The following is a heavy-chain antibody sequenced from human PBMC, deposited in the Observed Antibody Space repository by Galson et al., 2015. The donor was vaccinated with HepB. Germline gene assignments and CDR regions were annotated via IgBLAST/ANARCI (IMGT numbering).Heavy chain of an antibody. CDR2: IKKDGSKR. D-gene: IGHD2-15*01. Sequence: SLRLSCAASGITFSNSWMTWVRQAPGKGLEWVANIKKDGSKRSCLDSVKGRFTISRDNAKNSMYLQMTSLGAEDSGVYYCARDLSPSDGNLYYDAFDIWGQGTMVTVSS. CDR3: ARDLSPSDGNLYYDAFDI. CDR1: GITFSNSW. V-gene: IGHV3-7*01. J-gene: IGHJ3*02.